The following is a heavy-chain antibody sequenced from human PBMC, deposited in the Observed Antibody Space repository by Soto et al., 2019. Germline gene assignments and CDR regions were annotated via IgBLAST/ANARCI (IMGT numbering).Heavy chain of an antibody. CDR3: AKEGNIRQLVPHGMDV. CDR2: ISYDGSNK. V-gene: IGHV3-30*18. CDR1: GFTFSSYG. J-gene: IGHJ6*02. Sequence: PGGSLRLSCAASGFTFSSYGMHWVRQAPGKGLEWVAVISYDGSNKYYADSVKGRFTISRDNSKNTLYLQMNSLRAEDTAVYYCAKEGNIRQLVPHGMDVWGQGTTVTVSS. D-gene: IGHD6-6*01.